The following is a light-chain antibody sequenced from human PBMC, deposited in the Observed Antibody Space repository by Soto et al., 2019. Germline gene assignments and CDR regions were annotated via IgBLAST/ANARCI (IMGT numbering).Light chain of an antibody. CDR1: QSVSSSY. J-gene: IGKJ1*01. CDR2: GAS. CDR3: QQYGSSSWT. V-gene: IGKV3-20*01. Sequence: EIVFTQSPGPLSLSPGERASLSCRASQSVSSSYLAWYQQKPGQAPRLLIYGASSRATGIPDRFSGSGSGTDFTLTISRLEPEDFAVYYCQQYGSSSWTFGQGTKVDIK.